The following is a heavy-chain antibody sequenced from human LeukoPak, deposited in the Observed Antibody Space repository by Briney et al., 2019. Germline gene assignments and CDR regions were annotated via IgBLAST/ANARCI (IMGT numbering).Heavy chain of an antibody. J-gene: IGHJ4*02. Sequence: GGSLRLSCAASGFTVSSNYMSWVRQAPGKGLEWVSVIYSGGSTYYADSVKGRFTISRDNSKNTLYLQMNSLRAEDTAVYYCARENYYDSSGYWAQYYFDYWGQGTLVTVS. CDR1: GFTVSSNY. V-gene: IGHV3-66*01. CDR3: ARENYYDSSGYWAQYYFDY. CDR2: IYSGGST. D-gene: IGHD3-22*01.